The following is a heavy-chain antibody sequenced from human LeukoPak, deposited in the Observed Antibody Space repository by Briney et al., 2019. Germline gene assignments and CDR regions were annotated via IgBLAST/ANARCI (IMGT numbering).Heavy chain of an antibody. J-gene: IGHJ4*02. CDR1: GFTFSSYW. D-gene: IGHD3-3*01. CDR3: ARGGLTIFGVVTKRKGPIDY. Sequence: PGGSLRLSCAASGFTFSSYWMHWVRQAPGKGLEWVSSISSSSSYIYYADSVKGRFTMSRDNAKNSLYLQMNSLRAEDTAVYYCARGGLTIFGVVTKRKGPIDYWGQGTLVTVSS. CDR2: ISSSSSYI. V-gene: IGHV3-21*01.